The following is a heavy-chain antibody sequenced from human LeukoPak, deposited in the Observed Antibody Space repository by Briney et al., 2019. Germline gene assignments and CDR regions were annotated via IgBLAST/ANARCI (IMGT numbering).Heavy chain of an antibody. CDR1: GGSISSSSYY. CDR3: ARGSSSWSRNAFDI. D-gene: IGHD6-13*01. Sequence: SETLSLTCTVSGGSISSSSYYWGWIRQPPGKGLEWIGSIYYSGSTYYNPSLKSRVTISVDTSKNQFSLKLSSVTAADTAVYYCARGSSSWSRNAFDIWGQGTMVTVSS. J-gene: IGHJ3*02. V-gene: IGHV4-39*01. CDR2: IYYSGST.